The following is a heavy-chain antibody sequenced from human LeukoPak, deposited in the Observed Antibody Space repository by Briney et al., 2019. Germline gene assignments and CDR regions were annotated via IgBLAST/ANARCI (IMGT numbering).Heavy chain of an antibody. V-gene: IGHV3-33*01. CDR3: ARDSDTAMVFDY. CDR1: GFTFSDYG. J-gene: IGHJ4*02. CDR2: IWYDGSNK. D-gene: IGHD5-18*01. Sequence: GKSLRLSCTASGFTFSDYGMHWVRQPPGKGLEWVAIIWYDGSNKTYEDSVKGRFTISRDNSKNTLYLQMNSLRAEDTAVYYCARDSDTAMVFDYWGQGTLVTVSS.